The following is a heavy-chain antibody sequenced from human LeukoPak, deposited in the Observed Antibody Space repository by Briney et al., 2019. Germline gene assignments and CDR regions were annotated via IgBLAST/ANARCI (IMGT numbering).Heavy chain of an antibody. V-gene: IGHV3-23*01. CDR2: ISGSGGST. CDR3: AKDPTMAIPQLWFDY. CDR1: GFTFSSYA. J-gene: IGHJ4*02. Sequence: GGPLRLSCAASGFTFSSYAMSWVRQAPGKGLEWVSAISGSGGSTYHADSVKGRFTISRDNSKNTLYLQMNSLRAEDTAVYYCAKDPTMAIPQLWFDYWGQGTLVTVSS. D-gene: IGHD5-18*01.